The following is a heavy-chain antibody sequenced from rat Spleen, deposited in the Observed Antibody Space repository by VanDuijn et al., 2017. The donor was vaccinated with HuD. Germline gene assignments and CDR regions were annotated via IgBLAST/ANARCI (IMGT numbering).Heavy chain of an antibody. CDR3: ARQGYYGYTHYFDY. CDR2: IGYAGSRT. CDR1: GLSFSNYD. Sequence: EVQLVESGGGLVQPGRSMKLSCAASGLSFSNYDMAWVRQAPKKGLDWVTSIGYAGSRTYYRDSVKGRFTISRDNARNTLYLQMDSLRSEDTATYYCARQGYYGYTHYFDYWGQGVMVTVSS. J-gene: IGHJ2*01. V-gene: IGHV5-7*01. D-gene: IGHD1-9*01.